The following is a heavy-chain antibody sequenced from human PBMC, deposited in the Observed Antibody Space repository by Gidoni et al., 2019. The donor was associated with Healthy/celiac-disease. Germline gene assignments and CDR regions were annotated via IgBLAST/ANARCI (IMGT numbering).Heavy chain of an antibody. V-gene: IGHV4-34*01. CDR3: ARGFRIAAAGSAYFDY. CDR2: INHSGST. Sequence: GLEWIGEINHSGSTNYNPSLKSRVTISVDTSKNQFSLKLSSVTAADTAVYYCARGFRIAAAGSAYFDYWGQGTLVTVSS. D-gene: IGHD6-13*01. J-gene: IGHJ4*02.